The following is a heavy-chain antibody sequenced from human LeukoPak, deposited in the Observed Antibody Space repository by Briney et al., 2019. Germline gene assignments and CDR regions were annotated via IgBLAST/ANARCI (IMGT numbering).Heavy chain of an antibody. CDR2: IIPIFGTA. V-gene: IGHV1-69*13. Sequence: SVKVSCKASGGTFSSYAISWVRQAPGQGLEWMGGIIPIFGTANYTQKFQGRVTITADESTSTAYMELSSLRSEDTAVYYCARGGYDILTGYYSIWGQGTLVTVSS. D-gene: IGHD3-9*01. CDR3: ARGGYDILTGYYSI. J-gene: IGHJ4*02. CDR1: GGTFSSYA.